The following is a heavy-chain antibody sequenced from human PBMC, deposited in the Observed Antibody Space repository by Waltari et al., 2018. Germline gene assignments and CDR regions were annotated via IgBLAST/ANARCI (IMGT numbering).Heavy chain of an antibody. Sequence: QVQLVQSGAEVKKPGSSVKVSCKASGGTFSSYTISWVRQAPGQGLEWMGRSIPILGIANYAQKFQGRVTITADKSTSTAYMELSSLRSEDTAVYYCAKAITMATGGWFDPWGQGTLVTVSS. D-gene: IGHD3-10*01. V-gene: IGHV1-69*02. CDR1: GGTFSSYT. J-gene: IGHJ5*02. CDR2: SIPILGIA. CDR3: AKAITMATGGWFDP.